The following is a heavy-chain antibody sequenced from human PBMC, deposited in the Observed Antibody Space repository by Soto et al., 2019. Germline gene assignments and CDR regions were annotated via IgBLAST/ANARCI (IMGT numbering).Heavy chain of an antibody. CDR1: GFTFSTYA. D-gene: IGHD3-22*01. V-gene: IGHV3-23*01. CDR3: AKALFYYDTSGYKHYFDY. CDR2: ISGSGIST. J-gene: IGHJ4*02. Sequence: EVQLLESGGGLVQPGGSLRLSCAASGFTFSTYAINWVRQAPGKGLEWVSTISGSGISTHYADSVKGRFTISRDNSKNTLYLQMNSLRAEDTAVYYCAKALFYYDTSGYKHYFDYWGQGTLVTVSS.